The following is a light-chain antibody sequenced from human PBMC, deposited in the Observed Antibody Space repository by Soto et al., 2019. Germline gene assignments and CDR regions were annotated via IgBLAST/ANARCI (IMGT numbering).Light chain of an antibody. J-gene: IGKJ2*01. CDR1: QSVSSN. V-gene: IGKV3-15*01. CDR3: QQYNNWKT. Sequence: EIVMTQSPATLSVSPGERATLFCRASQSVSSNLAWYQQKPGQAPRLLIYDVSTRATGIPARFSGSGSGTECTLTISSLQSEDFAVYYCQQYNNWKTFGQGTKLEIK. CDR2: DVS.